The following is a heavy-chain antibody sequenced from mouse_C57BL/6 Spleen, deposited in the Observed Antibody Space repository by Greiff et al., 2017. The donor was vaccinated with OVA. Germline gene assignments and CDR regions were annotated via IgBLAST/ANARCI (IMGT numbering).Heavy chain of an antibody. CDR2: INPNNGGT. CDR3: ARGRWGY. J-gene: IGHJ2*01. Sequence: EVQLQQSGPELVKPGASVKISCKASGYTFTDYYMNWVKQSHGKSLEWIGDINPNNGGTSYNQKFKGKATLTVDKSSSTAYMELRSLTSEDSAVYYCARGRWGYWGQGTTLTVSS. CDR1: GYTFTDYY. V-gene: IGHV1-26*01.